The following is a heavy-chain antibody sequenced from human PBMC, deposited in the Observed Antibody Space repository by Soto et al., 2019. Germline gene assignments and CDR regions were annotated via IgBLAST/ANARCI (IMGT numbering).Heavy chain of an antibody. D-gene: IGHD3-10*01. CDR3: ARDYYGSGSYFDP. CDR2: IYYSGST. CDR1: GGSISSYY. Sequence: LSLTCTVSGGSISSYYWSWIRQPPGKGLEWIGYIYYSGSTNYNPSLKSRVTISVDTSKNQFSLKLSSVTAADTAVYYCARDYYGSGSYFDPWGQGTLVTVSS. V-gene: IGHV4-59*01. J-gene: IGHJ5*02.